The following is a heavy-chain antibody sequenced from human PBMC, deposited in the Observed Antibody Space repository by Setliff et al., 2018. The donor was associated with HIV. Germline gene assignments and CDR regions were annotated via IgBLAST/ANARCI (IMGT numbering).Heavy chain of an antibody. V-gene: IGHV4-59*01. CDR1: GGSISGSV. D-gene: IGHD2-2*01. CDR2: IYYMGRT. Sequence: PSETLSLTCTVSGGSISGSVWSWIRQPPGKGLEFVGYIYYMGRTTYNPSLKSRLTISVDKSTSQFSLKVRSVTAADTAVYYCARMDSSTWPDYYFYGMDVWGQETRVTVSS. J-gene: IGHJ6*02. CDR3: ARMDSSTWPDYYFYGMDV.